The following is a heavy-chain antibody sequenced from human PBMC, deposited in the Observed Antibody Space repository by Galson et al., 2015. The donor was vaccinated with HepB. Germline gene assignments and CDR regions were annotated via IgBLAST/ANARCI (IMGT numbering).Heavy chain of an antibody. Sequence: SLRLSCAASGFTFSSYGMHWVRQAPGKGLEWVAVISYDGSNKYYADSVKGRFTISRDNSKNTLYLQMNSLRAEDTAVYYCAKDRDSGSYLQHWGQGTLVTVSS. CDR2: ISYDGSNK. J-gene: IGHJ1*01. CDR3: AKDRDSGSYLQH. V-gene: IGHV3-30*18. CDR1: GFTFSSYG. D-gene: IGHD1-26*01.